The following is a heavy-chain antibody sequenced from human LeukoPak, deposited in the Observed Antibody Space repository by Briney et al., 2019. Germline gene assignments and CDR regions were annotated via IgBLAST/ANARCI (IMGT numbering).Heavy chain of an antibody. CDR1: GFTFSNYA. Sequence: PGGSLRLSCAASGFTFSNYAMRWVRQAPGKGLDWVSYISTSGSTIYYADSVKGRFTISRDNAKNSLYLQMNSLRAEDTAVYYCATSRGSWPDYFDYWGQGTLVTVSS. V-gene: IGHV3-48*03. CDR3: ATSRGSWPDYFDY. J-gene: IGHJ4*02. D-gene: IGHD6-13*01. CDR2: ISTSGSTI.